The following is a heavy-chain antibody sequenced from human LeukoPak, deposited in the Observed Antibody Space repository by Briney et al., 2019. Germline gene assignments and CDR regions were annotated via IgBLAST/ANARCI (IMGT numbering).Heavy chain of an antibody. Sequence: ASVKVSCKASGYTFTSYDINWVRQATGQGLEWMGWMNPNSGNTGYAQKFQGRVTMTRNTSISTAYMELSSLRSEDTAVYYCARGGYCGGDCYFYYWGQGILVTVSS. V-gene: IGHV1-8*01. CDR2: MNPNSGNT. J-gene: IGHJ4*02. D-gene: IGHD2-21*02. CDR3: ARGGYCGGDCYFYY. CDR1: GYTFTSYD.